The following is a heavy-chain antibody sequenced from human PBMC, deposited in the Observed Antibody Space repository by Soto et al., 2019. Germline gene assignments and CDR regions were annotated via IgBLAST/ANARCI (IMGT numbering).Heavy chain of an antibody. D-gene: IGHD2-2*02. J-gene: IGHJ4*02. Sequence: QITLKESGPTLVKPTQTLTLTCTFSGFSLSTRGVGVGWIRQPPRKALEWLALIYWNDDKRYSPSLKSRLTSTKDVSKNQVVLTMTNMHPVDTATYYCARLDCSSTSCYISLFDYWGQGTLVTVSS. V-gene: IGHV2-5*01. CDR2: IYWNDDK. CDR3: ARLDCSSTSCYISLFDY. CDR1: GFSLSTRGVG.